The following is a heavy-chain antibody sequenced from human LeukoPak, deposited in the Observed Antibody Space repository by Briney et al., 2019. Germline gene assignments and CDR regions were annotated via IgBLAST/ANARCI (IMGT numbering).Heavy chain of an antibody. D-gene: IGHD6-13*01. J-gene: IGHJ5*01. CDR1: GYRFTSYW. CDR3: ARQTGYSSSWYDS. V-gene: IGHV5-10-1*01. Sequence: GESLKISCKGSGYRFTSYWISWVRQMPGKGLEWMGKIDPSDSYTNYSPSFQGHVTISADKSISTAYLQWSSLKASDTAMYYCARQTGYSSSWYDSWGQGTLVTVSS. CDR2: IDPSDSYT.